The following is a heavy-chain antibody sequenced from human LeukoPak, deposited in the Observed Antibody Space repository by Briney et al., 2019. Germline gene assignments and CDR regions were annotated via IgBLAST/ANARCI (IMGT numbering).Heavy chain of an antibody. CDR2: VSGGGGST. CDR3: AKGMIYCSGGTCYFGTFDI. D-gene: IGHD2-15*01. V-gene: IGHV3-23*01. CDR1: GFTFSNYV. J-gene: IGHJ3*02. Sequence: GGSLRLSCAASGFTFSNYVMSWVRQAPGKGLEWVSGVSGGGGSTYYADSVKGRFTISRDSSKNTLYLQMKSLRAEDTAVYYCAKGMIYCSGGTCYFGTFDIWGQGTMVTVSS.